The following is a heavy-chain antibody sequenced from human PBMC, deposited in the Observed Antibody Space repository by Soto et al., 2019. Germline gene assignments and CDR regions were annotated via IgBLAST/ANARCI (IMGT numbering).Heavy chain of an antibody. D-gene: IGHD1-26*01. J-gene: IGHJ4*02. Sequence: GESLKISCKGSGYSFASHWVAWVRQMPEKGLEWIGTIYPGDSDTKYSSAFRGHVTISADTSVSTAYLQWRSLEATDSAIYYCETSSGSYWHYLDFWGQGTLVTVSS. CDR3: ETSSGSYWHYLDF. V-gene: IGHV5-51*01. CDR1: GYSFASHW. CDR2: IYPGDSDT.